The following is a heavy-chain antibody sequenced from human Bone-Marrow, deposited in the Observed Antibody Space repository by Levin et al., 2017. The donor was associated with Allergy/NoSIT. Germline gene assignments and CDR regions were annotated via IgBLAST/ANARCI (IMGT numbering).Heavy chain of an antibody. Sequence: SCATSGFTLSNFAMSWVRQAPGEGLEWVSGITRLDDSSHYAASVKGRFTISRDNSRNTLFLQMTSLRADDTAVYYWTMVAVDMVIALSAIFHWGQGRLVTVSS. CDR2: ITRLDDSS. D-gene: IGHD5-12*01. V-gene: IGHV3-23*01. CDR3: TMVAVDMVIALSAIFH. J-gene: IGHJ4*02. CDR1: GFTLSNFA.